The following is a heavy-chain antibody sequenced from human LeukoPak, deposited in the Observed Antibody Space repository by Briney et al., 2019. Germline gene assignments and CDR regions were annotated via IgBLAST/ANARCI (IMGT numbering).Heavy chain of an antibody. D-gene: IGHD4-23*01. CDR2: INPSGGST. Sequence: GASVKVSCKASGYIFTNYYIHWVRQAPGQGLEWMGIINPSGGSTSYAQKFQGRVTMTRDTSTSTVYMELSSLRFEDTAVYYCARADYGGNSDYYYYGMDVWGQGTTVTVS. J-gene: IGHJ6*02. CDR1: GYIFTNYY. CDR3: ARADYGGNSDYYYYGMDV. V-gene: IGHV1-46*01.